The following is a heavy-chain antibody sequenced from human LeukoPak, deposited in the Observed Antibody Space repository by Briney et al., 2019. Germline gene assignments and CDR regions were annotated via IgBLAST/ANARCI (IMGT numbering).Heavy chain of an antibody. CDR3: AREVYYYDSSGYPDY. V-gene: IGHV1-69*05. Sequence: SVKVSCKASGGTFSSYAISWVRQAPGQGLEWMGGIIPIFGTANYAQKLQGRVTMTTDTSTSTAYMELRSLKSDDTAVYYCAREVYYYDSSGYPDYWGQGTLVTVSS. CDR2: IIPIFGTA. J-gene: IGHJ4*02. CDR1: GGTFSSYA. D-gene: IGHD3-22*01.